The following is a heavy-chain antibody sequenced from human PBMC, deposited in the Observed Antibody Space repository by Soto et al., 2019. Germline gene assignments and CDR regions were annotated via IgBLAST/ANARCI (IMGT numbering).Heavy chain of an antibody. V-gene: IGHV3-21*01. CDR2: ISSSGYI. CDR1: GFNFNSYT. J-gene: IGHJ6*02. CDR3: ARHCSGGSCYPGMDV. D-gene: IGHD2-15*01. Sequence: GGSLRLSCAASGFNFNSYTINWVRQAPGKRLEWLSSISSSGYIFSTDSVRGRFTISRDNAKNSVYLQINSLRAEDTAVYFCARHCSGGSCYPGMDVWGQGTKVTVYS.